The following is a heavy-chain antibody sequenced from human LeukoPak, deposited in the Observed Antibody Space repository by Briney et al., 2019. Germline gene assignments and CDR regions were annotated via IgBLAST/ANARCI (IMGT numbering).Heavy chain of an antibody. D-gene: IGHD3-22*01. CDR3: TTELELYYYDSSGYYEDN. J-gene: IGHJ4*02. V-gene: IGHV3-15*01. CDR2: IKSKTDGGTT. Sequence: GGSLRLSCAASGFTFSNAWMSWVRQAPGKGLEWVGRIKSKTDGGTTDYAAPVKGRFTISRDDSKNTLYLQMNSLKTEDTAVYYCTTELELYYYDSSGYYEDNWGQGTLVTVSS. CDR1: GFTFSNAW.